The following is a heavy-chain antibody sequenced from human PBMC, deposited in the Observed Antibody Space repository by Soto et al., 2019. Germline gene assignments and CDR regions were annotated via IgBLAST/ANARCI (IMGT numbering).Heavy chain of an antibody. CDR3: AREGVGGVTTPYYYYYGMDV. D-gene: IGHD3-16*01. J-gene: IGHJ6*02. V-gene: IGHV1-2*04. CDR2: INPNSGGT. CDR1: GYTFTGYY. Sequence: ASVKVSRKASGYTFTGYYMHGVRQAPGQGLEWMGWINPNSGGTNYAQKFQGWVTMTRDTSISTAYMELSRRRSDDTAVYYCAREGVGGVTTPYYYYYGMDVWGQGTTVTVSS.